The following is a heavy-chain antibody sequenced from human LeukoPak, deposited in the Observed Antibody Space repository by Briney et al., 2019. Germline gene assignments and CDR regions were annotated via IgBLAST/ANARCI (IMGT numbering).Heavy chain of an antibody. D-gene: IGHD4-17*01. CDR2: INQDGSEK. Sequence: PGGALRLSCAASGFTFSSYWMSWVRQAPGRGVEWVANINQDGSEKYYVDSVKGRFTISRDNAKNSLYLQMNSLRAEDTAVYYCARWASRLRPKDFDYWGQGTLVTVSS. V-gene: IGHV3-7*01. J-gene: IGHJ4*02. CDR1: GFTFSSYW. CDR3: ARWASRLRPKDFDY.